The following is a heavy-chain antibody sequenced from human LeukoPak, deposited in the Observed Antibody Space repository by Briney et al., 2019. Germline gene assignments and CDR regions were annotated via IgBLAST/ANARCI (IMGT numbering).Heavy chain of an antibody. CDR1: GGTFSSYA. J-gene: IGHJ3*02. D-gene: IGHD4-17*01. V-gene: IGHV1-69*05. CDR3: ARVTVTNAFDI. CDR2: IIPIFGTA. Sequence: SVKVSCKASGGTFSSYAISWVRQAPGQGLEWMGGIIPIFGTASYAQKFQGRVTMTRDTSTSTVYMELSSLRSEDTAVYYCARVTVTNAFDIWGQGTMVTVSS.